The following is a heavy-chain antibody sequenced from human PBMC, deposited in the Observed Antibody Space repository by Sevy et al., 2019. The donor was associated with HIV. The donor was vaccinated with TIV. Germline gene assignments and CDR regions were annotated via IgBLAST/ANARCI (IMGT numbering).Heavy chain of an antibody. CDR1: GGSISSSSYY. D-gene: IGHD6-19*01. J-gene: IGHJ3*02. V-gene: IGHV4-39*01. CDR2: IYYSGST. Sequence: SETLSLTCTVSGGSISSSSYYWGWIRQPPGKGLEWIGSIYYSGSTYYNPPLKSRVTISVDTSKNQFSLKLSSVTAADTAVYYCARSMIAVAGIRVAFDIWGQGTMVTVSS. CDR3: ARSMIAVAGIRVAFDI.